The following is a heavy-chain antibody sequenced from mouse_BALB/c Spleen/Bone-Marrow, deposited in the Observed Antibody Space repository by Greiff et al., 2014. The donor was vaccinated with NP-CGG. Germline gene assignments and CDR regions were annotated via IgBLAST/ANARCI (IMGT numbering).Heavy chain of an antibody. Sequence: VQLQQSGPGLVQPSQSLSITCTVSGFSLTSYGVHWVRQSPGKGLEWLGVIWSGGSTDYNEAFISRLSISKDNSKSQVFFKMNSLXXXXTAIYYCARNPPPYRWNAMAYWGQGTSVTVSS. D-gene: IGHD2-14*01. CDR1: GFSLTSYG. V-gene: IGHV2-4-1*01. CDR2: IWSGGST. CDR3: ARNPPPYRWNAMAY. J-gene: IGHJ4*01.